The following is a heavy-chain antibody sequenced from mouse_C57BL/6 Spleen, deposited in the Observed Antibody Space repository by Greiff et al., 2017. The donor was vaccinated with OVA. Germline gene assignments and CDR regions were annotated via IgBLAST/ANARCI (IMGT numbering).Heavy chain of an antibody. CDR3: ARYREAMDY. CDR2: IYPGDGDT. CDR1: GYAFSSSW. Sequence: QVQLQQSGPELVKPGASVKISCKASGYAFSSSWMNWVKQRPGKGLEWIGRIYPGDGDTNYNGKFKGKATLTADKSSSTAYMQLSSLTSEDSAVYFCARYREAMDYGGQGTSVTVCS. V-gene: IGHV1-82*01. J-gene: IGHJ4*01.